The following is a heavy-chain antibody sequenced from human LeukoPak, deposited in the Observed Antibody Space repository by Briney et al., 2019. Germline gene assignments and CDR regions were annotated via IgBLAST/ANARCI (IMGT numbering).Heavy chain of an antibody. CDR1: GYTFTSYG. J-gene: IGHJ3*02. Sequence: ASVKVSCKASGYTFTSYGISWVRQAPGQGLEWMGWISAYNGNTNYAQKLQGRVTMTTDTSTSTAYMELRSLRSDDTAVYYCARDVYGSGSYGPDAFDIWGQGTMVTVSS. D-gene: IGHD1-26*01. CDR3: ARDVYGSGSYGPDAFDI. V-gene: IGHV1-18*01. CDR2: ISAYNGNT.